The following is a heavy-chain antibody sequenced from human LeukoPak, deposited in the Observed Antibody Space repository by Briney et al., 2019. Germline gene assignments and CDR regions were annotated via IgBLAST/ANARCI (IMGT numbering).Heavy chain of an antibody. V-gene: IGHV4-38-2*01. CDR3: ARAVVPDY. J-gene: IGHJ4*02. CDR1: GYSISGGYY. Sequence: SETLSLTCAVSGYSISGGYYWGWIRQPPGKGLEWIGSIYHSGSTYYNPSLKSRVTISVDTSKNQFSLKLSSVTAADTAVYYCARAVVPDYWGQGTLVTVSS. D-gene: IGHD6-19*01. CDR2: IYHSGST.